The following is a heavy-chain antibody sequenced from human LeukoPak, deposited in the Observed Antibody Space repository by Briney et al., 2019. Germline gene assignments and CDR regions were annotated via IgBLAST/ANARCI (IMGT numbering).Heavy chain of an antibody. CDR1: GFTFSSYG. CDR3: AKAVVPAAPRQGFDF. CDR2: ISGSGGST. D-gene: IGHD2-15*01. V-gene: IGHV3-23*01. Sequence: GGSLRLSCAASGFTFSSYGMSWVRQAPGKGLEWVSAISGSGGSTNYADSVKGRFTISRDNSKNTLYLQMNSLRAEDTAVYYCAKAVVPAAPRQGFDFWGQGTLATVSS. J-gene: IGHJ4*02.